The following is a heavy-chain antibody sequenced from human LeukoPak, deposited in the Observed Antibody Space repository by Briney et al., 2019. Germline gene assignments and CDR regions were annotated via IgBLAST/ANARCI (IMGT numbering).Heavy chain of an antibody. D-gene: IGHD6-25*01. J-gene: IGHJ4*02. CDR3: ARDGGVDY. CDR2: IGASGGST. Sequence: GGSLRLSCATSGFTFSSYAMSWVRQAPGKGLEWVSGIGASGGSTYYADSVKGRFTISRDNAKNSLYLQMDSLRDEDTAVYYCARDGGVDYWGQGTLVTVSS. CDR1: GFTFSSYA. V-gene: IGHV3-23*01.